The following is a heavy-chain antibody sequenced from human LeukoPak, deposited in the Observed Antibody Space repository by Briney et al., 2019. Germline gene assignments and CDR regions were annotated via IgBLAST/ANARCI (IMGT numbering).Heavy chain of an antibody. CDR3: ARGLGQYYDTSDNWFDP. CDR2: TSCMGGRT. J-gene: IGHJ5*02. D-gene: IGHD3-22*01. Sequence: GRSMSPSCAPAGFTSSSHSISWVRQAPGKGLEWVSATSCMGGRTSYADSVKGRFTISRDNAKNTLNLQMNSLRAEDTAVYYCARGLGQYYDTSDNWFDPWGQGTLVTVSS. CDR1: GFTSSSHS. V-gene: IGHV3-23*01.